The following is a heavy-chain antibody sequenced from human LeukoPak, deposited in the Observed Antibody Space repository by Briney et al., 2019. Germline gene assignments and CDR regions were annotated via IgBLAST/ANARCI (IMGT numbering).Heavy chain of an antibody. CDR1: GGSFSGYY. CDR3: AREGNTVVTSFDY. V-gene: IGHV4-34*01. J-gene: IGHJ4*02. CDR2: INHSGST. D-gene: IGHD4-23*01. Sequence: SETLSLTCAVYGGSFSGYYWSWIRQPPGKGLEWIGEINHSGSTNYNPSLKSRVTISVDTSKNQFSLKLSSVTAADTAVYYCAREGNTVVTSFDYWGQGTLVTVSS.